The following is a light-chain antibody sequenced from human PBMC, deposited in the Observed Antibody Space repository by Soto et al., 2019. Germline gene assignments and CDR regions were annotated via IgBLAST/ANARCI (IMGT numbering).Light chain of an antibody. Sequence: QSALTQPASVSGSPGQSITISCTGTSSDVGAYNYVSWYQQNPGKAPKLIIYEVTYRPSGVSNRFSGSKSGNTASLTISGLQAEDEADYYCSSYTSFSTVVFGGGTKVTVL. J-gene: IGLJ2*01. CDR1: SSDVGAYNY. V-gene: IGLV2-14*01. CDR3: SSYTSFSTVV. CDR2: EVT.